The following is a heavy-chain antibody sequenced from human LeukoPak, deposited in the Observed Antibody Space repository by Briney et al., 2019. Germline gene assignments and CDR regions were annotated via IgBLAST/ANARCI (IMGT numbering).Heavy chain of an antibody. CDR2: ISGSGGST. J-gene: IGHJ5*02. Sequence: GGSPRPSSVDSGFSCSIYSMSLGPPTPGGGVERVSAISGSGGSTYYADSVTGRFTISRDSYKNTLYLQMNSMRAEDTAVSYCATCKIAAAGTRWFDPWGQGTMVTVSS. D-gene: IGHD6-13*01. CDR3: ATCKIAAAGTRWFDP. V-gene: IGHV3-23*01. CDR1: GFSCSIYS.